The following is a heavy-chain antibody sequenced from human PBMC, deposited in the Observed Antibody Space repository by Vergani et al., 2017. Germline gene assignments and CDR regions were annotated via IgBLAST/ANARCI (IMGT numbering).Heavy chain of an antibody. CDR2: IHYSENT. CDR3: ASDTHSGQRADR. J-gene: IGHJ5*02. CDR1: FDSIRNLY. Sequence: QVQLQESGPGLVKSSETLSLTCSVSFDSIRNLYCNCIRQPPGKGLEWIGSIHYSENTNYNPSLKTRVTISVDTSKNQFSLTLTSGTAADTAVYYCASDTHSGQRADRWGQGILVTVTS. D-gene: IGHD6-19*01. V-gene: IGHV4-59*11.